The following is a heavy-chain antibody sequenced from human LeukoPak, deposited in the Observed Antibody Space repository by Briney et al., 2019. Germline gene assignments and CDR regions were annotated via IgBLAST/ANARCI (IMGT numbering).Heavy chain of an antibody. CDR1: GFTFSSYG. J-gene: IGHJ4*02. V-gene: IGHV3-64*01. Sequence: GRSLRLSCAASGFTFSSYGMHWVRQAPGKGLEYVSAINSNGGSTYYANSVKGRFTISRDNSKNTLYLQMGCLRAEDMAVYYCAREGSYGDSDYWGQGTLVTVSS. CDR3: AREGSYGDSDY. D-gene: IGHD5-18*01. CDR2: INSNGGST.